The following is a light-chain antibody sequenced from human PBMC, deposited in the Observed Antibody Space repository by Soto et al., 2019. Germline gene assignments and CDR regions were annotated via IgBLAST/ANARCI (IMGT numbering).Light chain of an antibody. CDR3: QQGYSTPYT. CDR1: QTITTF. J-gene: IGKJ3*01. CDR2: LAS. V-gene: IGKV1-39*01. Sequence: DIQLTQSPSSLSASVGGRVTISCRASQTITTFLNWYQQKPGQAPKLLIYLASRLQSGVPSRFSGSGSGTDFTLTISSLQPDDFATYPCQQGYSTPYTFGPGTTVHI.